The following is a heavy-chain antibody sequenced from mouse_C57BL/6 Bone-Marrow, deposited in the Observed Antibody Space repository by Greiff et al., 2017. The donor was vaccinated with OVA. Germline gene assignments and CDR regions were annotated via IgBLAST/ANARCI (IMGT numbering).Heavy chain of an antibody. CDR2: ISYDGSN. CDR1: GYSITSGYY. Sequence: EESGPGLVKPSQSLSLTCSVTGYSITSGYYWNWIRQFPGNKLEWMGYISYDGSNNYNPSLKNRISITRDTSKNQFFLKLNSVTTEDTATYYCARGGYYSNSYWGQGTTLTVSS. D-gene: IGHD2-5*01. V-gene: IGHV3-6*01. CDR3: ARGGYYSNSY. J-gene: IGHJ2*01.